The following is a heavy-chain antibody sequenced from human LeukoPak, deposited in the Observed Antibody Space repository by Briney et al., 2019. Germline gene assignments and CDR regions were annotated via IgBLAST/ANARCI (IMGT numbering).Heavy chain of an antibody. J-gene: IGHJ4*02. Sequence: GRSLRLSCAASGFALDDYAMHWVRQAPGKGLEWVSGISWNSGTIGYADSVKGRFTISRDNAKNSLYLQMNSLRAEDTAVYYCARRYCDYWGQGTLVTVSS. CDR2: ISWNSGTI. V-gene: IGHV3-9*01. CDR1: GFALDDYA. CDR3: ARRYCDY.